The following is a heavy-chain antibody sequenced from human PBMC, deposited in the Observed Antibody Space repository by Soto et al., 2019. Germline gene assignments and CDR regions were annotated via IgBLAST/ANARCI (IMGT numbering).Heavy chain of an antibody. CDR2: ISGSGGST. D-gene: IGHD6-19*01. CDR1: GLTFMISV. J-gene: IGHJ4*02. V-gene: IGHV3-23*01. CDR3: AKDGGYSSVSSYFDY. Sequence: GGSLGLGCAASGLTFMISVMGLFLQSQGKGLEWVSAISGSGGSTYYVNSVKGRFTISRDNSKNTLYLQMNRLRAEDTAVYYFAKDGGYSSVSSYFDYWGEGTLVTVSS.